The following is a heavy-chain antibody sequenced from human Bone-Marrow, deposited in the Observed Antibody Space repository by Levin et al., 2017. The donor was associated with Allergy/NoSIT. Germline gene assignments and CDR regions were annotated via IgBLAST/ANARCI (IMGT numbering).Heavy chain of an antibody. CDR3: AREEWELLDY. D-gene: IGHD1-26*01. V-gene: IGHV3-30-3*01. CDR2: ISYDGSKK. Sequence: PGGSLRLSCAASGFTFSTYTMHWVRQAPGKGLEWVALISYDGSKKYYADSVKGRLTISRDNSKDTLFLQMNSLRVDEAAVYYCAREEWELLDYWGQGTLVTVTS. J-gene: IGHJ4*02. CDR1: GFTFSTYT.